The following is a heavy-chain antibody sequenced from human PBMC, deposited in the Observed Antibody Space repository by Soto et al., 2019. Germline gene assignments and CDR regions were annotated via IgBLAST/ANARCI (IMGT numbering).Heavy chain of an antibody. V-gene: IGHV4-59*01. Sequence: QVQLQESGPGLVKPSETLSLTCTVSGGSISHYYWSWIRQPPGKGLEWIGYIYYSGSTNYNPSLKSRVTISVDTSKNQFSLKLSSVTAADTAVYYCARAPSLRYIAAAPYGMDVWGQGTTVTVSS. D-gene: IGHD6-13*01. CDR3: ARAPSLRYIAAAPYGMDV. CDR1: GGSISHYY. CDR2: IYYSGST. J-gene: IGHJ6*02.